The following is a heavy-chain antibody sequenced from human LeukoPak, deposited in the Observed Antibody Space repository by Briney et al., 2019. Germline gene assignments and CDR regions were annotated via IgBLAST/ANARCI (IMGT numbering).Heavy chain of an antibody. V-gene: IGHV1-2*02. CDR1: GYTFTGYY. D-gene: IGHD6-19*01. CDR3: ARDRGWYSLENWFVP. CDR2: INPNSGGT. Sequence: ASVKVSCKASGYTFTGYYIHWVRQAPGQGLEWMGWINPNSGGTNYAQKFQGRVTMTRDTSISTAYMELSRLRSDDTAVYYCARDRGWYSLENWFVPWGQGTLVTVSS. J-gene: IGHJ5*02.